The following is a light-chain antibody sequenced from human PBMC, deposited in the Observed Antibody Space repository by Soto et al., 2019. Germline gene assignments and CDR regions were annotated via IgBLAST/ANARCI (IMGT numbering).Light chain of an antibody. Sequence: EIVLTQSPATLSLSPGERATLSCRASQSVSSYLAWYQQKPGQAPRLLIYDASNRATGIPARFSGSWSGTDFTLTISSLEPEDFAVYYCQQRSNWPLMYTFGQGTKLEIK. V-gene: IGKV3-11*01. J-gene: IGKJ2*01. CDR2: DAS. CDR1: QSVSSY. CDR3: QQRSNWPLMYT.